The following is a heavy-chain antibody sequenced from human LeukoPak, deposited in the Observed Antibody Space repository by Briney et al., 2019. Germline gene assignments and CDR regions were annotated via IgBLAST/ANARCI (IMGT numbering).Heavy chain of an antibody. CDR1: GFTFSSYS. D-gene: IGHD3-10*01. Sequence: GGSLRLSCAASGFTFSSYSMNWVRQAPGKGLEWVSSISSSSSYIYYADSVKGRFTISRDNAKNSLYLQMNSLRAEDTAVYYCARTVAMVRGVEYYFDYWGQGTLVTVSS. V-gene: IGHV3-21*01. CDR3: ARTVAMVRGVEYYFDY. J-gene: IGHJ4*02. CDR2: ISSSSSYI.